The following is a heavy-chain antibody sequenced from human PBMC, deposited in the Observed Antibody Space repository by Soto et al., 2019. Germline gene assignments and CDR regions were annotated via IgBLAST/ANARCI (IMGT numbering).Heavy chain of an antibody. J-gene: IGHJ4*02. Sequence: QAHLVESGGGVVQPGRSLRLSCAASGFTFTSYGMHWFRQAPGTRLEWVAVISYDGGLQHYADSVKGRFTISRDNSKNMVLLQMNSLRAEDTAVYYCVSVRGYGHASVPYSWGQGTLVSVSS. CDR2: ISYDGGLQ. CDR3: VSVRGYGHASVPYS. D-gene: IGHD3-10*01. CDR1: GFTFTSYG. V-gene: IGHV3-30*03.